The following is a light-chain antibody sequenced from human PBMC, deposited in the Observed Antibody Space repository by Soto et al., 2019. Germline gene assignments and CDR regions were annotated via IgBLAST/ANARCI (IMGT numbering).Light chain of an antibody. V-gene: IGKV3-11*01. CDR2: GAS. CDR1: QSVTSN. J-gene: IGKJ5*01. Sequence: EIVMTQSPATLSVSPGERATLSCRASQSVTSNLAWYQQKPGQAPRLVIYGASTRATGIPARFSGSGSGTDFTLTISSLEPEDFAVYHCQQRSNWITFGQGTRLEIK. CDR3: QQRSNWIT.